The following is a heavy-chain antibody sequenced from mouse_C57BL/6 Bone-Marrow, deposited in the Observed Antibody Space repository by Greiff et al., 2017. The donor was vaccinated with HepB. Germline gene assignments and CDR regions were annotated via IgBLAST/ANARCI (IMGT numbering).Heavy chain of an antibody. D-gene: IGHD2-12*01. CDR1: GYTFNSYW. J-gene: IGHJ1*03. CDR2: IDPSDSYT. V-gene: IGHV1-69*01. Sequence: QVQLQQPGAELVMPGASVKLSCKASGYTFNSYWMHWVKQRPGQGLEWIGEIDPSDSYTNYNQKFKGKSTLTVDKSSSTAYMQLSSLTSEDSAVYYCARFYNWYFDVWGTGTTVTVSS. CDR3: ARFYNWYFDV.